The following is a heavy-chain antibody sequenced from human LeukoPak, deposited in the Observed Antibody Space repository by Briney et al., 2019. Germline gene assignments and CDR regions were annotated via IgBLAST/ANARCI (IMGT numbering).Heavy chain of an antibody. J-gene: IGHJ4*02. CDR3: ARDITELERLFDY. V-gene: IGHV3-74*01. Sequence: GGSLRLSCAASGFTFSSYWMHWVRQAPGKGLVWVSRINSDGSSTSYADSVKGRFTISRDNAKNTLYLQMNSLRAEDTAVYYWARDITELERLFDYWGQGTLVTVSS. D-gene: IGHD1-1*01. CDR2: INSDGSST. CDR1: GFTFSSYW.